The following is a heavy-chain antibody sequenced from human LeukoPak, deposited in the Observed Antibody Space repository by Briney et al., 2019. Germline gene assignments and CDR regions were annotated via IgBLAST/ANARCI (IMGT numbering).Heavy chain of an antibody. CDR3: AKAETRMWYYFDY. CDR1: GFTFDDYA. CDR2: ISWNSGSI. J-gene: IGHJ4*02. Sequence: GRSLRLSCAASGFTFDDYAMHWVRQAPGKGLEWVSGISWNSGSIGYADSVKGRFTISRDNAKNSLYLQMNSLRAEDTALYYCAKAETRMWYYFDYWGQGTLVTVSS. D-gene: IGHD2-21*01. V-gene: IGHV3-9*01.